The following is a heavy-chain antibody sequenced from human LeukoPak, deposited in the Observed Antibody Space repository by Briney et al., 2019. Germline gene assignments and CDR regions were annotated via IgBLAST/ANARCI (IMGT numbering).Heavy chain of an antibody. J-gene: IGHJ4*02. CDR1: GGTFISYA. D-gene: IGHD3-3*01. Sequence: SVKVSCKASGGTFISYAISWVRQAPGQGLEWMGGIIPIFGTANYAQKFQGRVTITADESTSTAYMELSSLRSEDTAVYYCARGVGGGYYDFWSGYPIDYWGQGTLVTVSS. CDR3: ARGVGGGYYDFWSGYPIDY. V-gene: IGHV1-69*13. CDR2: IIPIFGTA.